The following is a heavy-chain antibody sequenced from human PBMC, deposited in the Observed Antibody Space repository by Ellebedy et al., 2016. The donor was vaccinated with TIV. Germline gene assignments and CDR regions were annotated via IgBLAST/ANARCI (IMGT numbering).Heavy chain of an antibody. CDR1: GFTFSSYW. CDR2: INSDGSST. D-gene: IGHD3-9*01. V-gene: IGHV3-74*01. Sequence: GESLKISXAASGFTFSSYWMHWVRQAPGKGLVWVSRINSDGSSTSYADSVKGRFTISRDNAKNSLYLQMNSLRAEDTAVYYCARTYYDILTGPDYWGQGTLVTVSS. J-gene: IGHJ4*02. CDR3: ARTYYDILTGPDY.